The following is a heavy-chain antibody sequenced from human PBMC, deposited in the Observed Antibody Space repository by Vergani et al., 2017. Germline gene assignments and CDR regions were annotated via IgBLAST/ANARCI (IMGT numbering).Heavy chain of an antibody. V-gene: IGHV1-8*01. Sequence: QVQLVQSGAEVKKPGASVKVSCKASGYTFTSYDINWVRQATGQGLEWMGWMNPNSGNTGYAQKFQGRVTMTRNTSISTAYMELSSLRSEYTAVYYCTRGLDYYDSSGYFYYFDYWGQGTLVTVSS. D-gene: IGHD3-22*01. J-gene: IGHJ4*02. CDR3: TRGLDYYDSSGYFYYFDY. CDR1: GYTFTSYD. CDR2: MNPNSGNT.